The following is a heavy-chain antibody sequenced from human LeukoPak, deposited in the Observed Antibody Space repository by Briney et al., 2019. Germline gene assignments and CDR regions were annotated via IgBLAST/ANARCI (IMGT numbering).Heavy chain of an antibody. CDR2: IIPILGIA. D-gene: IGHD6-19*01. V-gene: IGHV1-69*04. CDR3: ARDQGYSSGWPIDY. Sequence: SVKVSCKASGGTFSSYAVSWVRQAPGQGLEWMGRIIPILGIANYAQKFQGRVTITADKSTSTAYMELSSLRSEDTAVYYCARDQGYSSGWPIDYWGQGTLVTVSS. CDR1: GGTFSSYA. J-gene: IGHJ4*02.